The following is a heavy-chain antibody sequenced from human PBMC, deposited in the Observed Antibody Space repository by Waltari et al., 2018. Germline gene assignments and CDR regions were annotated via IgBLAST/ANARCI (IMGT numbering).Heavy chain of an antibody. D-gene: IGHD1-1*01. CDR2: IWFDGHNE. CDR3: ARPRGGNVFDMEV. V-gene: IGHV3-33*01. Sequence: QVQLVGSGGSVVQPGRSLRLSCSATGLHFGSSGMHWVRQASGKGLEWVACIWFDGHNEYYVDAVKGRFTISRDNSKNTLYLQMNSLRVEDTAVYYCARPRGGNVFDMEVWGQGTTVTVSS. J-gene: IGHJ6*02. CDR1: GLHFGSSG.